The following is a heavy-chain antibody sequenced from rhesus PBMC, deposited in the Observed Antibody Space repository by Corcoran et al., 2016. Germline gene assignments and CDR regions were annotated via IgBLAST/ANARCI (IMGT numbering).Heavy chain of an antibody. Sequence: QLQLQESGPGLVKPSETLSVTCAVSGGSISSSYWSWIRQAPGKGLEWIGFINGSGSSTNYNPSLKNRVTLSVDTSKNQLSLKLSSVTTADTAVYYCARDRCTGSGCYGTFDYWGQGVLVTVSS. D-gene: IGHD2-21*01. J-gene: IGHJ4*01. V-gene: IGHV4-169*02. CDR2: INGSGSST. CDR1: GGSISSSY. CDR3: ARDRCTGSGCYGTFDY.